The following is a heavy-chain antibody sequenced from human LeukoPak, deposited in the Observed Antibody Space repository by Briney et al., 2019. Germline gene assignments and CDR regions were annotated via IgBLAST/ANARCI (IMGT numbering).Heavy chain of an antibody. J-gene: IGHJ4*02. Sequence: GGSLRLSCAASGFTFSSYAMSWVRQAPGKGLEWVSAISGSGGSTYYADSVKGRFTISRDNSKNTLYLQMNSLRAEDTAVYYCARVSSGWYRLDYWGQGTLVTVSS. D-gene: IGHD6-19*01. V-gene: IGHV3-23*01. CDR1: GFTFSSYA. CDR2: ISGSGGST. CDR3: ARVSSGWYRLDY.